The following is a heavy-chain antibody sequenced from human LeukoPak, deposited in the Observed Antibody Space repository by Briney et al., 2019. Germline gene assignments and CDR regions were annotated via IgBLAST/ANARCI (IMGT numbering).Heavy chain of an antibody. D-gene: IGHD3-16*02. Sequence: SGGSLRLFCAASGFTVSSNYMSWVRQAPGKGLEWVSLIYSGGSTYYADSVKGRFTISRVNSKNTVYLQMNSLRAEDTAVYYCARDLLLRLGELSLTFDYWGQGTLVTVSS. CDR1: GFTVSSNY. CDR2: IYSGGST. J-gene: IGHJ4*02. CDR3: ARDLLLRLGELSLTFDY. V-gene: IGHV3-53*05.